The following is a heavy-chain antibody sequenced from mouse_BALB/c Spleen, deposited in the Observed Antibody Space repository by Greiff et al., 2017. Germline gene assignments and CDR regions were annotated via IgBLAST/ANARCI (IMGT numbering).Heavy chain of an antibody. Sequence: DVKLVESGGDLVKPGGSLKLSCAASGFTFSSYGMSWVRQTPDKRLEWVATISSGGSYTYYPDSVKGRFTISRDNAKNTLYLQMSSLKSEDTAMYYCARRMITTEDYAMDYWGQGTSVTVSS. V-gene: IGHV5-6*02. CDR3: ARRMITTEDYAMDY. J-gene: IGHJ4*01. CDR1: GFTFSSYG. D-gene: IGHD2-4*01. CDR2: ISSGGSYT.